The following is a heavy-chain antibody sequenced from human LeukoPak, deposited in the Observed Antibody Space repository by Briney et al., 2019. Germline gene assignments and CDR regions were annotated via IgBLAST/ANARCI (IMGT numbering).Heavy chain of an antibody. D-gene: IGHD1-26*01. CDR1: GFTFSNFA. CDR3: AKDPIFSGSYGVFDY. J-gene: IGHJ4*02. Sequence: PGESLRLSCAASGFTFSNFALSWVRQAPGKGLEWVSTIIDSGNSIYYADSAEGRFTISRDNSKNTLYLQMNSLRAGDTAVYYCAKDPIFSGSYGVFDYWGLGTLVTVSS. CDR2: IIDSGNSI. V-gene: IGHV3-23*01.